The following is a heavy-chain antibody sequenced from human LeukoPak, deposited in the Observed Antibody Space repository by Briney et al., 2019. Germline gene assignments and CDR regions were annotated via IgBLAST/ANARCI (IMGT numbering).Heavy chain of an antibody. Sequence: GGSLRLSCAASGFTSSSYAMSWVRQAPGKGLEWVSGIRDSGSSTYYVDSVKGRFTISKDNSKNTLYLQMNSLQAEDTAIYYCVKKLVGTTSGGPLDYWGQGTLVIVSS. J-gene: IGHJ4*02. CDR1: GFTSSSYA. D-gene: IGHD1-26*01. CDR3: VKKLVGTTSGGPLDY. CDR2: IRDSGSST. V-gene: IGHV3-23*01.